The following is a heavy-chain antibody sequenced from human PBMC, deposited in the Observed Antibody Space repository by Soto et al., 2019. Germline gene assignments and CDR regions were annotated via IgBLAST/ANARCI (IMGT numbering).Heavy chain of an antibody. J-gene: IGHJ4*02. CDR3: ASRSSGWYFDY. Sequence: EVQLLESGGGLVQPGGSLRLSCAASGFTFSSYAMNWVRQAPGKGLEWVSVISGSGGSTYYADSVKGRFTISRDNSENTLYLQMNSLRVEDTDVYYWASRSSGWYFDYWGQGTLVTVSS. D-gene: IGHD6-19*01. V-gene: IGHV3-23*01. CDR2: ISGSGGST. CDR1: GFTFSSYA.